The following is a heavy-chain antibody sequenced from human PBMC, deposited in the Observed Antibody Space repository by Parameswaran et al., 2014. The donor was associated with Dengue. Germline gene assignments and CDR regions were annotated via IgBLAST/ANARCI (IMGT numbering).Heavy chain of an antibody. Sequence: WIRQPPGKGLEWIGSIYYSGSTYYNPSLKSRVTISVDTSKNQFSLKLSSVTAADTAVYYCARTPSYDFWSGYSPNWFDPWGQGTLVTVSS. J-gene: IGHJ5*02. CDR3: ARTPSYDFWSGYSPNWFDP. V-gene: IGHV4-39*01. CDR2: IYYSGST. D-gene: IGHD3-3*01.